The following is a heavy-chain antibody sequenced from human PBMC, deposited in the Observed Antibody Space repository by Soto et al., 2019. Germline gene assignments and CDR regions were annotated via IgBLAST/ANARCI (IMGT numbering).Heavy chain of an antibody. D-gene: IGHD2-2*01. CDR2: IDPIDSYT. Sequence: ESLKISCQGSGYNFASYWISWVRQMPGKGLEWMGRIDPIDSYTNYSPSFQGHVTISADKSISTDYLQWSSLKASDTAMYYCARRYCSSASCPRNYYGMDGWGQGTTVTAS. V-gene: IGHV5-10-1*01. CDR3: ARRYCSSASCPRNYYGMDG. J-gene: IGHJ6*02. CDR1: GYNFASYW.